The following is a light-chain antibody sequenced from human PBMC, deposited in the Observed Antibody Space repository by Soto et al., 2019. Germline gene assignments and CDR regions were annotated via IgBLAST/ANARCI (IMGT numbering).Light chain of an antibody. CDR1: SNDVGRFNA. CDR3: TSYTTRPGYV. CDR2: EVT. V-gene: IGLV2-8*01. J-gene: IGLJ1*01. Sequence: QSVLTQPPSASGSPGQSVTISCTGTSNDVGRFNAVAWYQQHPGKAPKLMIYEVTKRPSGVPDRCSGSKSGNTASLTVSGLQAEDEADYYCTSYTTRPGYVSGTGTKVTVL.